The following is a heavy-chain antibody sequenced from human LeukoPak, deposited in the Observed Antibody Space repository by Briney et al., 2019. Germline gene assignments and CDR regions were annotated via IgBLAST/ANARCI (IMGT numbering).Heavy chain of an antibody. V-gene: IGHV5-51*01. CDR3: ARDYGSGSYYYDY. CDR2: IYPDDSDT. Sequence: GESLKISCKGSGYTFTSYWIGWVRQMPGKGLEWMGLIYPDDSDTRYSPSFQGQVTISADKSISTAYLQWSGLQASDTAMYYCARDYGSGSYYYDYWGQGTLVTVSS. J-gene: IGHJ4*02. CDR1: GYTFTSYW. D-gene: IGHD3-10*01.